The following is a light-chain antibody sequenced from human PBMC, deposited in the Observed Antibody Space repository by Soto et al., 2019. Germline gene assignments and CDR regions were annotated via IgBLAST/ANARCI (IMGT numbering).Light chain of an antibody. V-gene: IGKV3-15*01. CDR2: GAS. J-gene: IGKJ1*01. CDR3: QQYNDWPT. Sequence: EIVLTQSPGILSLSPGERASLSCGASQSITSSFLAWYQQKPGQAPRLLIYGASTRATGIPARLSASGSGTEFTLTISSMQSEDSAFYYCQQYNDWPTFGQGTKVDIK. CDR1: QSITSS.